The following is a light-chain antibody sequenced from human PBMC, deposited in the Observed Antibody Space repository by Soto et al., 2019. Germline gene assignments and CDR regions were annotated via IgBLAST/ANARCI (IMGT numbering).Light chain of an antibody. Sequence: QAVVTQPASVSGSPGQSITISCTGTSSDIGGYNYVSWYQQYPGKAPKLMIYDVTYRPSGVSNRFSGSKSGNTASLTISGLRAEDEADYYCSSYTTSSTLLFGGGTKLTVL. CDR2: DVT. CDR3: SSYTTSSTLL. V-gene: IGLV2-14*03. J-gene: IGLJ2*01. CDR1: SSDIGGYNY.